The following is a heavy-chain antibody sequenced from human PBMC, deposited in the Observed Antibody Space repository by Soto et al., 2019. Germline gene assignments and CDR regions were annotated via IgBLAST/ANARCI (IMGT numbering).Heavy chain of an antibody. CDR3: AREGGANIPHVGMDV. CDR1: GFTFSSYA. D-gene: IGHD2-2*02. Sequence: PGGSLRLSCAASGFTFSSYAMHWVRQAPGKGLEWVAVISYDGSNKYYADSVKGRFTISRDNSKNTLYLQMNSLRAEDTAVYYCAREGGANIPHVGMDVWGQGTTVTVSS. V-gene: IGHV3-30-3*01. CDR2: ISYDGSNK. J-gene: IGHJ6*02.